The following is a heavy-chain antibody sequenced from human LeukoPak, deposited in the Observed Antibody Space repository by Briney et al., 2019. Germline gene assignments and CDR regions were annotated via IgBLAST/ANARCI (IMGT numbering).Heavy chain of an antibody. CDR2: MNNDGRVI. CDR1: GFNFNNYW. Sequence: GGSLRLSCTVSGFNFNNYWMHWVRQAPGKGLVWVSRMNNDGRVITYADSVKGRFTISRDNAKNTLYLQMNSLRAEDTAVYYCAKDHSTSWDYYFDCWGQGTLVTVSS. J-gene: IGHJ4*02. V-gene: IGHV3-74*01. D-gene: IGHD6-13*01. CDR3: AKDHSTSWDYYFDC.